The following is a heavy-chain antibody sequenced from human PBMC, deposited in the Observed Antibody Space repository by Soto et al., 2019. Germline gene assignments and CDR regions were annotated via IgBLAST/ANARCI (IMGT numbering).Heavy chain of an antibody. CDR2: IKPNSGGT. CDR3: AREDTAMANGCYGMDV. Sequence: GASVKGSCTASGYIFTDYFLHWVRQAPGQGLEWMGWIKPNSGGTNYAQKFQGWVTMTRDTSLSTAYMELSRLRSDDTAVYYCAREDTAMANGCYGMDVWGQGTTVTVSS. CDR1: GYIFTDYF. D-gene: IGHD5-18*01. J-gene: IGHJ6*02. V-gene: IGHV1-2*04.